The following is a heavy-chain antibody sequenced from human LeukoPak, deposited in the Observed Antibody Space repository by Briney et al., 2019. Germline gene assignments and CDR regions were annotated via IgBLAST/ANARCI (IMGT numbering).Heavy chain of an antibody. V-gene: IGHV3-23*01. J-gene: IGHJ4*02. CDR3: AKGVRGVIIEESFDY. CDR1: GFTFSSYA. Sequence: GGSLRLSCAASGFTFSSYAMSWVRQAPGRGLEWVSAISGSGDSTYYADSVKGRFTISRDNSKNTLYLQMNSLRAEDTAVYYCAKGVRGVIIEESFDYWGQGTLVTVSS. CDR2: ISGSGDST. D-gene: IGHD3-10*01.